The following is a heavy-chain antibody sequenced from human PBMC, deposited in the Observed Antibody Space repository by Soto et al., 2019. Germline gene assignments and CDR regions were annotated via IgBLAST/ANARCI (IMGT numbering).Heavy chain of an antibody. CDR2: IYFSGST. J-gene: IGHJ5*02. D-gene: IGHD6-25*01. CDR1: GASVNSGAYY. Sequence: KTSETLSLTCTVSGASVNSGAYYWTWIRQHPGKGLEWIGYIYFSGSTYYNPSLKSRLSISLDTSKNQFSLNLTSVTAADTAVYYCARAAYSSAWYDLWGQGTLVTVSS. V-gene: IGHV4-31*03. CDR3: ARAAYSSAWYDL.